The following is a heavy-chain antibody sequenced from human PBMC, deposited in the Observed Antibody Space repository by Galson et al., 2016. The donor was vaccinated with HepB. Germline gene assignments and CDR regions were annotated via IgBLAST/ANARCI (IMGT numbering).Heavy chain of an antibody. CDR2: FHISGNT. Sequence: TLSLTCSVSGGSIRSGSYQWTWIRQPAGKGLEWIGHFHISGNTRYNPSLKSRVTMSIDTSQNHFSLKLTSVTAADTAIYFCARRRNWLPFDTWGQGTLATVSS. V-gene: IGHV4-61*09. CDR3: ARRRNWLPFDT. CDR1: GGSIRSGSYQ. D-gene: IGHD5-12*01. J-gene: IGHJ4*02.